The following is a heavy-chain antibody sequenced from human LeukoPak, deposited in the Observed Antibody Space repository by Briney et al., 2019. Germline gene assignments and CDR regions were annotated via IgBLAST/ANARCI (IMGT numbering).Heavy chain of an antibody. J-gene: IGHJ4*02. CDR3: AKSRSDWAYYFEY. CDR2: ISGSGGST. D-gene: IGHD2-21*02. Sequence: GGSLRLSCAASGFTFSSYAMSWVRQAPGKGLEWVSAISGSGGSTYYADSVKGRFTISRDNSKNTLYLQLSSLRPEDTALYYCAKSRSDWAYYFEYWGQGTRVTVSS. CDR1: GFTFSSYA. V-gene: IGHV3-23*01.